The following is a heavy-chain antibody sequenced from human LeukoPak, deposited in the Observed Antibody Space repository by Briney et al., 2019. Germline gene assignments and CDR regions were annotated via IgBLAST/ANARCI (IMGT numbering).Heavy chain of an antibody. J-gene: IGHJ4*02. Sequence: GGPLRLSCEASGSTFGKSAMTWVRQTPGKGLEWFSSISSSGNTYYADSVKGRLTISRDNSKNLVNLQMNSLRAEDTAIYYCVKGRMSEDGLDFWGQGSLVTVSS. CDR1: GSTFGKSA. D-gene: IGHD5-24*01. CDR2: ISSSGNT. CDR3: VKGRMSEDGLDF. V-gene: IGHV3-23*01.